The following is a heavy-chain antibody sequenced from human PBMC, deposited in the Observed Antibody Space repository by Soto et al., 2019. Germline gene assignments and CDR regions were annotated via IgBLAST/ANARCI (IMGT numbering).Heavy chain of an antibody. J-gene: IGHJ2*01. CDR3: AXVGXPXXXVIWFFDL. CDR1: GGSFRXYA. D-gene: IGHD2-21*01. V-gene: IGHV1-69*01. CDR2: IIPMLAAP. Sequence: QGQLVQSGAEVXKPGSSVKVSCKASGGSFRXYAIXWXXXXXGXGLXWMGGIIPMLAAPTYAQKFQGRLTITADESTTTVYMELSSLTSEDTAVYYCAXVGXPXXXVIWFFDLWGRGTLVTVSS.